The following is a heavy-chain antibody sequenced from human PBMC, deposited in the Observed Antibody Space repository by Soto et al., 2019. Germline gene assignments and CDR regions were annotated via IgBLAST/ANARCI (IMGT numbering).Heavy chain of an antibody. Sequence: SPVKVSCRAPGYTFTSHSMHYVRTAHGQRLAWMGWINAGNGNTKYSQKFQGRVTITRDTFESTAYMELSSLRSEDTAVDYCARGSNMIASNFGYWGQGTLVSVSS. V-gene: IGHV1-3*01. D-gene: IGHD3-22*01. J-gene: IGHJ4*02. CDR1: GYTFTSHS. CDR3: ARGSNMIASNFGY. CDR2: INAGNGNT.